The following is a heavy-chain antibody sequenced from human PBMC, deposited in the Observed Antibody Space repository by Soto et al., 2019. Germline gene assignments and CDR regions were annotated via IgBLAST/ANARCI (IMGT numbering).Heavy chain of an antibody. CDR3: AREHDYVWGSYRSHPGGAFDI. J-gene: IGHJ3*02. D-gene: IGHD3-16*02. V-gene: IGHV4-31*03. CDR1: GGSISSGGYY. Sequence: QVQLQESGPGLVKPSQTLSLTCTVSGGSISSGGYYWSWIRQHPGKGLEWIGYIYYGGSTYYNPSLTSRVTISVDTAKNQFSLKLSSGTAADAAVYYCAREHDYVWGSYRSHPGGAFDIWGQGTMVTVSS. CDR2: IYYGGST.